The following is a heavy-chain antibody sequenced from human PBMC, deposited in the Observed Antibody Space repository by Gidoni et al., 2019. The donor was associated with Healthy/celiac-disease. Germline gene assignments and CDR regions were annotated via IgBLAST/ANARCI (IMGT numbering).Heavy chain of an antibody. CDR1: GFTFSSYS. D-gene: IGHD2-2*01. J-gene: IGHJ6*02. Sequence: GESGGGLVKPGGSLRLSCAASGFTFSSYSMNWVRQAPGKGLAWVSSISSSSSYIYYADSVKGRFTISRDNAKNSLYLQMNSLRAEDTAVYYCAREGDIVVVQAAWGDYYYGMDVWGQGTTVTVSS. CDR2: ISSSSSYI. CDR3: AREGDIVVVQAAWGDYYYGMDV. V-gene: IGHV3-21*01.